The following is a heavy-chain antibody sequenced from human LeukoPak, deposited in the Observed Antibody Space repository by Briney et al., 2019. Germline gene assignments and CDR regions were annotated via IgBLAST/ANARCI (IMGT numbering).Heavy chain of an antibody. CDR1: GFTFSSYS. CDR3: ARVVGHHRDY. Sequence: PVGSLRLSCAASGFTFSSYSMNWVRQAPGHGLGWVSSISSSSSYIYYAESVKGRFTISRDNAKNSLYLQMNSLRAEDTAVYYCARVVGHHRDYWGQGTLVTVSS. J-gene: IGHJ4*02. CDR2: ISSSSSYI. D-gene: IGHD1-14*01. V-gene: IGHV3-21*01.